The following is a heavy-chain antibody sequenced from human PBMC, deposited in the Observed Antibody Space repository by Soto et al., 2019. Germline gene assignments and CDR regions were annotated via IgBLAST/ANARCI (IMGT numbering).Heavy chain of an antibody. CDR2: IYSGGDT. D-gene: IGHD3-10*01. Sequence: EVQLVESGGGLVQPGGSLRLSCTASGFAVRHNYMTWVRQAPGKGLEWVSLIYSGGDTAYADSVKGRFTTSRHTSQNTLYLQMHSLRAEDTAVYYFARKTDSIPSGGDVWGKGTAVTGSS. V-gene: IGHV3-53*04. CDR1: GFAVRHNY. CDR3: ARKTDSIPSGGDV. J-gene: IGHJ6*04.